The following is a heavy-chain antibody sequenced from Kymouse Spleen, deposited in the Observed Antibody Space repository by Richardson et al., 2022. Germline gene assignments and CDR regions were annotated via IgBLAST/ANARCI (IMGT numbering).Heavy chain of an antibody. J-gene: IGHJ4*02. Sequence: QVQLQQWGAGLLKPSETLSLTCAVYGGSFSGYYWSWIRQPPGKGLEWIGEINHSGSTNYNPSLKSRVTISVDTSKNQFSLKLSSVTAADTAVYYCARGGYYYGSGSIFDYWGQGTLVTVSS. CDR1: GGSFSGYY. V-gene: IGHV4-34*01. CDR2: INHSGST. D-gene: IGHD3-10*01. CDR3: ARGGYYYGSGSIFDY.